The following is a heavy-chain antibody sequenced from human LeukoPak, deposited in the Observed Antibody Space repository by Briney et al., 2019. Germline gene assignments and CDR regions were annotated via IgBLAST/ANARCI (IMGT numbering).Heavy chain of an antibody. V-gene: IGHV3-23*01. CDR1: GVSISSYY. CDR3: ARGMDGYGPDAFDI. CDR2: LSGSGTST. Sequence: ETLSLTCTVSGVSISSYYWSWIRQPPGKGLEWVSTLSGSGTSTYYADSVKGRFTISRDSSKNTLYLQINSLRVEDTAVYYCARGMDGYGPDAFDIWGQGTMVTVSS. J-gene: IGHJ3*02. D-gene: IGHD5-24*01.